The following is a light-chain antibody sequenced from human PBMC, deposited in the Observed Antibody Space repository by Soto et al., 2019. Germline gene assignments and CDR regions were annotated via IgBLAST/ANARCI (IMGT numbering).Light chain of an antibody. V-gene: IGKV1-5*03. CDR2: KAS. Sequence: DIQMTQSPSALSATVGDRVTITCRASQSISRWLAWYQQKPGKDPKLLIYKASSLRGGVPSMFGGSVSGTDFSLTISSLQPDDVATYYFQQYSGPYTFGQGNKLEL. CDR3: QQYSGPYT. CDR1: QSISRW. J-gene: IGKJ2*01.